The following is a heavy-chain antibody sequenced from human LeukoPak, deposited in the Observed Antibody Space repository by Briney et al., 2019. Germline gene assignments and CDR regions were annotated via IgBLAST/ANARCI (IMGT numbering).Heavy chain of an antibody. J-gene: IGHJ4*02. V-gene: IGHV4-34*01. D-gene: IGHD5-18*01. CDR2: INHSGST. CDR1: GGSFSGYY. Sequence: SETLSLTCAVYGGSFSGYYWSWIRQPPGKGLEWIGEINHSGSTNYNPSLKSRVTISVDTSKNQFSLKLNSVTAADTAVYYCAREGTAMSDYWGQGTLVTVSS. CDR3: AREGTAMSDY.